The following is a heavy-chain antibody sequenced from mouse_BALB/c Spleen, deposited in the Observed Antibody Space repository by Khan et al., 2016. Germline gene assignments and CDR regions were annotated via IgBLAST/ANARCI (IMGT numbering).Heavy chain of an antibody. Sequence: EVQLQESGPGLVKPSQSLSLTCTVTGYSITSDYAWNWIRQFPGNKLEWMGYISYSGSTSYNPSLKSRISITRDTSKNQFFLQLNSVTTGDTATYYCARREAWFAYWGQGTLVTVSA. J-gene: IGHJ3*01. CDR2: ISYSGST. V-gene: IGHV3-2*02. CDR1: GYSITSDYA. CDR3: ARREAWFAY.